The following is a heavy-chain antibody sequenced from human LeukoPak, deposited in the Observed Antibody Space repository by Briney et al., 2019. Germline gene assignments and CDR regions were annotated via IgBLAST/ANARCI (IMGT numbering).Heavy chain of an antibody. CDR1: GGTFSSYA. CDR2: IIPIFGTA. Sequence: SVKVSCKASGGTFSSYAISWVRQAPGQGLEWMGGIIPIFGTANYAQKFQGRVTITADKSTSTAYMELSSLRSEDTAVYYCARALSWYGGTPLRFQHWGQGTLVTVSS. CDR3: ARALSWYGGTPLRFQH. V-gene: IGHV1-69*06. D-gene: IGHD6-13*01. J-gene: IGHJ1*01.